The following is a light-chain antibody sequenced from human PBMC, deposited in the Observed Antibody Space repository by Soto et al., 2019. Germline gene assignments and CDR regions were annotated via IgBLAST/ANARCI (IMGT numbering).Light chain of an antibody. V-gene: IGKV3-20*01. J-gene: IGKJ1*01. CDR2: GAS. Sequence: EIVLTHSPGTLSLFPGERATLSCRASQFVSSSYLAWYQQKPGQAPRLLIYGASSRASGIPDRFSGSGSGTDFTLTISRLEPEDFAVYYCQQYGSSRTFGQGTKVDIK. CDR3: QQYGSSRT. CDR1: QFVSSSY.